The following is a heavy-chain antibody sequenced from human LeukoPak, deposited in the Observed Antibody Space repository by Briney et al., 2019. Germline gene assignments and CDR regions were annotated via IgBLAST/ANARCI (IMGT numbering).Heavy chain of an antibody. Sequence: ASVKVSCKASGYTFTDYYMHWVRQAPGQGLEWMGWINPNSGGTNYAQKFQARVTVTRDTSINTAYMELSRLRSDDTAVYYCARVVGDPHYYGSGSDFDYWGQGTLVTVSS. CDR1: GYTFTDYY. CDR3: ARVVGDPHYYGSGSDFDY. J-gene: IGHJ4*02. CDR2: INPNSGGT. D-gene: IGHD3-10*01. V-gene: IGHV1-2*02.